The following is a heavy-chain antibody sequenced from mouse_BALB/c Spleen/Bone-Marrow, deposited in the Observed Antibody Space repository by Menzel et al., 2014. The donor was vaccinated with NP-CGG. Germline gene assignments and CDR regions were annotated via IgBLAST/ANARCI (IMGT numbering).Heavy chain of an antibody. CDR2: ISSGSRTI. J-gene: IGHJ3*01. V-gene: IGHV5-17*02. D-gene: IGHD2-4*01. Sequence: EVKLVESGGGLVQPGGSRKLSCAASGLTFSSFGMHWVRQAPEKGLEWVAYISSGSRTIYYADTVKGRFTISRDNPKNTLFLQMTSLRSEDTAMYYCARNYDFWFGYWGQGTLVTVSA. CDR3: ARNYDFWFGY. CDR1: GLTFSSFG.